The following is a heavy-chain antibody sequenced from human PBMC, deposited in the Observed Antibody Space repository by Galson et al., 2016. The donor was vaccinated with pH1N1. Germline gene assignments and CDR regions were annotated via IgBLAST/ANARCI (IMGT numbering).Heavy chain of an antibody. CDR2: IRTKAHGGTT. CDR3: ARGLREFDY. J-gene: IGHJ4*02. V-gene: IGHV3-49*04. CDR1: GFTFSTFA. Sequence: SLRLSCAASGFTFSTFAMTWVRQAPGKGLEWVGFIRTKAHGGTTEYAASVKGRFIISRDDSKNIAYLQVNSLKTEDTAVYYCARGLREFDYWGQGTLVTVPS.